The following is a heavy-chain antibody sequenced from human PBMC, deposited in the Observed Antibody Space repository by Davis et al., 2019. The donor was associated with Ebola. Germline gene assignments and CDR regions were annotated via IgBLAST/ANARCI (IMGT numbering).Heavy chain of an antibody. Sequence: SETLSLTCTVSGGSISSYYWSWIRQPPGKGLEWIGYIYYSVNTNYNPSLKSRVTISVDTSKNQVSLKLDSVTAADTAVYYCARGTGAVTTYAFDIWGQGTTVTVSS. V-gene: IGHV4-59*01. CDR2: IYYSVNT. J-gene: IGHJ3*02. D-gene: IGHD4-17*01. CDR1: GGSISSYY. CDR3: ARGTGAVTTYAFDI.